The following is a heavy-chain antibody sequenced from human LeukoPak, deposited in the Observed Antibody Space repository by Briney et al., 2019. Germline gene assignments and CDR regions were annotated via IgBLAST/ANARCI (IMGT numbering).Heavy chain of an antibody. CDR2: ISGSGGST. D-gene: IGHD2-2*01. J-gene: IGHJ4*02. Sequence: GGSLRLSCTASGFTFSSYAMSWVRQAPGKGLEWVSAISGSGGSTYYADSVKGRFTTSRDNSKNTLYLQMNSLRVEDTAVYYCAKRVLGVPAGWGQGTLITVSS. CDR1: GFTFSSYA. CDR3: AKRVLGVPAG. V-gene: IGHV3-23*01.